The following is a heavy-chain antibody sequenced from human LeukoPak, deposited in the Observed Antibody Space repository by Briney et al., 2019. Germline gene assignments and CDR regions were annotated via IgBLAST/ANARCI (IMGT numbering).Heavy chain of an antibody. CDR1: GGSISSYY. Sequence: SETLSLTCTVSGGSISSYYWSWIRQPPGKGLEWIGEIYHSGSTNYNPSLKSRVTISVDKSKNQFSLKLSSVTAADTAVYYCARARTVDQYYDFWSGYYRDYYYGMDVWGQGTTVTVSS. J-gene: IGHJ6*02. V-gene: IGHV4-59*12. D-gene: IGHD3-3*01. CDR3: ARARTVDQYYDFWSGYYRDYYYGMDV. CDR2: IYHSGST.